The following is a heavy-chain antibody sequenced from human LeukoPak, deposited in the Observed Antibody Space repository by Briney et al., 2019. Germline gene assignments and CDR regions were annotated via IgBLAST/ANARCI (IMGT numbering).Heavy chain of an antibody. CDR3: ARDEYCSSTSCYSAFDI. Sequence: GGSLRLSCAASGFTFSSYWMSWVRQAPGKGLEWVANIKQDGSEKYYVDSVKGRFTISRDNAKNSLYLQMNSLRAGDTAVYYCARDEYCSSTSCYSAFDIWGQGTMVTVSS. J-gene: IGHJ3*02. CDR1: GFTFSSYW. V-gene: IGHV3-7*01. CDR2: IKQDGSEK. D-gene: IGHD2-2*02.